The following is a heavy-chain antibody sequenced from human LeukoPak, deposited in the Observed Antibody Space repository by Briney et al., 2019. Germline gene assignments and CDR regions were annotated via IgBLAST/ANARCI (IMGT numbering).Heavy chain of an antibody. CDR1: GYTFSDYY. V-gene: IGHV1-2*02. Sequence: ASVKVSCKASGYTFSDYYIHWVRQTPGQGLERMGWINPKTGGTDYAQNFQGRVTMTRDTSTNTANMEVSGLRSDDTAVYYCARIGTPITSLYYFDYWGQGTLVTVSS. CDR3: ARIGTPITSLYYFDY. CDR2: INPKTGGT. J-gene: IGHJ4*02. D-gene: IGHD1-7*01.